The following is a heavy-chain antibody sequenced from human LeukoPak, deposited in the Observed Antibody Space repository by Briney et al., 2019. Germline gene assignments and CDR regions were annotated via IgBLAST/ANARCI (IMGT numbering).Heavy chain of an antibody. CDR3: ASWGCTNGVCRPSYYYYYGMDV. CDR1: GGTFSSYA. CDR2: IIPIFGTA. J-gene: IGHJ6*02. D-gene: IGHD2-8*01. V-gene: IGHV1-69*13. Sequence: SVKVSCKASGGTFSSYAISWVRQAPGQGLEWMGGIIPIFGTANYAQKFQGRVTITADESTSTAYMELSSLRSEDTAVYYCASWGCTNGVCRPSYYYYYGMDVWGRGTTVTVSS.